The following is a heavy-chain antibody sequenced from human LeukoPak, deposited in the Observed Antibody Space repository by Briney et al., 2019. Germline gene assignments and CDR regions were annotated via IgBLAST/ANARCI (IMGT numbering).Heavy chain of an antibody. V-gene: IGHV3-53*04. J-gene: IGHJ4*02. CDR2: IYSGGST. CDR3: AREGGDYDILTGYYNWRRFDY. Sequence: GGSLRLSCAASGFTVSSNYVSWVRQAPGKGLEWVSVIYSGGSTYCADSVKGRFTISRHNSKNTLYLQMNSLRAEDTAVYYCAREGGDYDILTGYYNWRRFDYWGQGTLVTVSS. CDR1: GFTVSSNY. D-gene: IGHD3-9*01.